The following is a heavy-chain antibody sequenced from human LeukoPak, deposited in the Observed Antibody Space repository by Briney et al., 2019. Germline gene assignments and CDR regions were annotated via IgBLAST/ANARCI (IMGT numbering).Heavy chain of an antibody. Sequence: SETLSLTCTVSGGSISSSSYYWGWIRQPPGKGLEWIGSIYYSGSTYYNPSLKSRVTISVDTSKNQFSLKLSSVTAADTAVYYCARTPKKLPYFDYWGQGTLVTVSS. CDR2: IYYSGST. CDR3: ARTPKKLPYFDY. V-gene: IGHV4-39*07. CDR1: GGSISSSSYY. D-gene: IGHD1-7*01. J-gene: IGHJ4*02.